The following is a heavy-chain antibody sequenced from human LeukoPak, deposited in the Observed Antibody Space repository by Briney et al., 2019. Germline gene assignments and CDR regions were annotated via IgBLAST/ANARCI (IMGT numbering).Heavy chain of an antibody. Sequence: SETLSLTCTVSGGSISSYYWSWIRQPPGKGLEWIGYIYYSGSTNYNPSLKSRVTISVDTSKNQFSLKLSFVTAADTAVYYCARDFPYYYDSSGYWGRGTLVTVSS. D-gene: IGHD3-22*01. CDR3: ARDFPYYYDSSGY. CDR2: IYYSGST. CDR1: GGSISSYY. V-gene: IGHV4-59*01. J-gene: IGHJ4*02.